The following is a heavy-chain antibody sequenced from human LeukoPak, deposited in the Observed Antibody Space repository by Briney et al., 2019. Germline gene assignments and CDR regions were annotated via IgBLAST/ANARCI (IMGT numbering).Heavy chain of an antibody. J-gene: IGHJ4*02. V-gene: IGHV3-30*18. Sequence: GGSLRLSCAASGFTFSSYGMHWVRQAPGKGLEWVAVISYDGSNKYYADSVKGRFTISRDNSKNTLYLQMNSLRAEDTAVYYCVKDRGFDYWGQGTLVTVSS. CDR2: ISYDGSNK. CDR3: VKDRGFDY. CDR1: GFTFSSYG.